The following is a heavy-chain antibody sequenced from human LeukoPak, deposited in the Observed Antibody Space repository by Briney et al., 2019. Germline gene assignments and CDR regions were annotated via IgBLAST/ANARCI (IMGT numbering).Heavy chain of an antibody. J-gene: IGHJ4*02. CDR1: GLTFTTFW. D-gene: IGHD4-23*01. V-gene: IGHV3-7*01. Sequence: GGSLRLSCAASGLTFTTFWMTWVRQAPGKGLEWVANIKGDGSEKNYVDSVKGRFTISRDNAENSLYLQMNSLRDEDTAVYYCASGGHVDYCGQGTLVTVSS. CDR2: IKGDGSEK. CDR3: ASGGHVDY.